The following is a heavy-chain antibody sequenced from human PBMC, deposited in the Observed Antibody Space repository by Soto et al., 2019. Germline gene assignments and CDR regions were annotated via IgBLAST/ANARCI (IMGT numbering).Heavy chain of an antibody. V-gene: IGHV1-69*13. D-gene: IGHD6-19*01. CDR3: ARGRFSGPEFPKVAATGGGAFDI. CDR2: IIPIFGTA. CDR1: GGTFSSYA. Sequence: GASVKVSCKASGGTFSSYAISWVRQAPGQGLEWMGGIIPIFGTANYAQKFQGRVTITADESTGTAYMGLSSLRSEDTAVYYWARGRFSGPEFPKVAATGGGAFDIWGQGTMVTVSS. J-gene: IGHJ3*02.